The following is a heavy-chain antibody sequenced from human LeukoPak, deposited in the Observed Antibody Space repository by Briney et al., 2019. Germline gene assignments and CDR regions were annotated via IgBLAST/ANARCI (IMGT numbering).Heavy chain of an antibody. CDR2: IYYSGST. Sequence: SETLSLTCTASGGSISSYYWSWIRQPPGKGLEWIGHIYYSGSTNYNPSLKSRVTISVDTSKNQFHLNLSTVTAADTAVYYCFLGELSLYLYWRQGRQVSVPS. D-gene: IGHD3-16*02. CDR1: GGSISSYY. CDR3: FLGELSLYLY. J-gene: IGHJ4*02. V-gene: IGHV4-59*01.